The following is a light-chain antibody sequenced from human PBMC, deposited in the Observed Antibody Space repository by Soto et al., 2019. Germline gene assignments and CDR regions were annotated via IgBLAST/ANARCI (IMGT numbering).Light chain of an antibody. V-gene: IGKV1-5*02. Sequence: DIQMTQSPSTLSTSVGERGTIICRASQMMGRWFAWYHQSRKKAPKLLIHETFTLDSRVPFKFSGSGSGTAFLLTFSPLPPYDFTTFYYQPYNSYRTLGQGTMVDI. CDR2: ETF. J-gene: IGKJ1*01. CDR3: QPYNSYRT. CDR1: QMMGRW.